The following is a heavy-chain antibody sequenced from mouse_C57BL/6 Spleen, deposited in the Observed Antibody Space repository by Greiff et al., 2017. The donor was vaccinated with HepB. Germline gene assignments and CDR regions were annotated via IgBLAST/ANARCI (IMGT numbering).Heavy chain of an antibody. Sequence: EVQLQQSGAELVRPGASVKLSCTASGFNIKDDYMHWVKQRPEQGLEWIGWIDPENGDTEYASKFQGKATITADTSSNTAYLQLSSLTSEDTAVYYCTHYGSDFDYWGQGTTLTVSS. J-gene: IGHJ2*01. CDR3: THYGSDFDY. D-gene: IGHD2-2*01. CDR1: GFNIKDDY. CDR2: IDPENGDT. V-gene: IGHV14-4*01.